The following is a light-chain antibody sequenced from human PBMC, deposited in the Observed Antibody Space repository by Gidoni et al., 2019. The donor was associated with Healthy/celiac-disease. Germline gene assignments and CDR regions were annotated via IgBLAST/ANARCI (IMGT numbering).Light chain of an antibody. CDR1: SSNIGAGSD. CDR3: QSYDSSLSAHVV. CDR2: GNS. J-gene: IGLJ2*01. Sequence: QSVLTQPPSVSGAPGQRVHISCTGSSSNIGAGSDVHWYQQLPGTAPKLLIYGNSNRPSGVPDRFSGSKSGTSASLAITGLQAEDEADYYCQSYDSSLSAHVVFGGGTKLTVL. V-gene: IGLV1-40*01.